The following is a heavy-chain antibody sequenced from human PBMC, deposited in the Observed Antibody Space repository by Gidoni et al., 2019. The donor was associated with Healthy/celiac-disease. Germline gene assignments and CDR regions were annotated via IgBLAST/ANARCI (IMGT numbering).Heavy chain of an antibody. V-gene: IGHV3-23*01. CDR2: MSGSGGST. D-gene: IGHD5-18*01. Sequence: EVQLLESGGGLVQPGGSLRLSCAASGFTFSSYAMSWVRQAPGKGLEWVSAMSGSGGSTYYADSVKGRFTISRDNSKNTLYLQMNSLRAEDTAVYYCAKPVGEYSYGLGPFDYWGQGTLVTVSS. CDR1: GFTFSSYA. J-gene: IGHJ4*02. CDR3: AKPVGEYSYGLGPFDY.